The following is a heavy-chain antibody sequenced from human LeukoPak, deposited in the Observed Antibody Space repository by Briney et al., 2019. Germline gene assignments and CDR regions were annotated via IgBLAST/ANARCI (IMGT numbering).Heavy chain of an antibody. D-gene: IGHD3-10*01. CDR2: IWYDGSNK. CDR1: GFTFDDYA. CDR3: AREGITLVRGVIPVNVNAFDI. Sequence: PGGSLRLSCAASGFTFDDYAMHWVRQAPGKGLEWVAVIWYDGSNKFYADSVKGRFTISRDNSKNTLYLQMNSLRAEDTAVYYCAREGITLVRGVIPVNVNAFDIWGQGTMVTVSS. V-gene: IGHV3-33*08. J-gene: IGHJ3*02.